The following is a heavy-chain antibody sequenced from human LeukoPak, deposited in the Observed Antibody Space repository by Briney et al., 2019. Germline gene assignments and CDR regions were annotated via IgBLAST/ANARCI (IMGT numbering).Heavy chain of an antibody. Sequence: SETLSLTCTVSGGSISSGDYYWSWIRQPPGQGLEWIVYIYYSGSTYYNPSLKNRVTISVDTSKNQFSLKLSSVTAADTAVYYCAREPRIAAAGTAFDYWGQGTLVTVSS. V-gene: IGHV4-30-4*08. CDR3: AREPRIAAAGTAFDY. CDR2: IYYSGST. J-gene: IGHJ4*02. D-gene: IGHD6-13*01. CDR1: GGSISSGDYY.